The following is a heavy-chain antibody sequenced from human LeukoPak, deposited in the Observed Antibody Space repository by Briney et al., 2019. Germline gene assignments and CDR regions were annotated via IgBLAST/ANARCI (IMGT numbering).Heavy chain of an antibody. CDR1: GYTLTSFW. Sequence: GESLKISCKGSGYTLTSFWIGWVRQMPGKGLEWMASIYPGDSDTTYSPSFQGQVTISADKSSSTAYLRLSSLKASDTAIYYCVRGWWSFDYWGQGSLVTVPS. J-gene: IGHJ4*02. CDR2: IYPGDSDT. V-gene: IGHV5-51*01. D-gene: IGHD3-16*01. CDR3: VRGWWSFDY.